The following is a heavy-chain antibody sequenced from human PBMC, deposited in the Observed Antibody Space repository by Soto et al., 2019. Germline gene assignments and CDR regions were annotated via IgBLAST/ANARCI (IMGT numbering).Heavy chain of an antibody. J-gene: IGHJ6*02. CDR3: ARDRSIAARPYYYYYYVMDV. V-gene: IGHV3-33*01. CDR1: GFTFSSYG. Sequence: QVQLVESGGGVVQPGRSLRLSCAASGFTFSSYGMHWVRQAPGKGLEWVAVVWYDGSNKYYADSVKGRFTISRDNSKNTLYRQMNSLRAEDTAVYYCARDRSIAARPYYYYYYVMDVWGQGTTVTVSS. CDR2: VWYDGSNK. D-gene: IGHD6-6*01.